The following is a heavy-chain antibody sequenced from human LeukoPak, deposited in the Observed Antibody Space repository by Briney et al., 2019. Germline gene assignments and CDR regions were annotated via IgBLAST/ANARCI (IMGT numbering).Heavy chain of an antibody. CDR2: ISHDGSNK. D-gene: IGHD2-15*01. J-gene: IGHJ4*02. Sequence: SGGSLRLSCAASGLTFSSYGMHWVRQAPGKGLEWVAIISHDGSNKYYADSVKGRFTISRDNSKNTLYLEMNSLRDEDTAVYYCARDRGGNTYFDCWGQGTLVTVSS. V-gene: IGHV3-30*03. CDR3: ARDRGGNTYFDC. CDR1: GLTFSSYG.